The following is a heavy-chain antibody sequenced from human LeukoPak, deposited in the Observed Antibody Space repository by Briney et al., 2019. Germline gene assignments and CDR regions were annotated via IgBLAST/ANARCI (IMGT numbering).Heavy chain of an antibody. CDR1: GYTFTGYY. D-gene: IGHD6-19*01. CDR2: INPNSGGT. Sequence: ASVKVSCKASGYTFTGYYMHWVRQAPGEGLEWMGWINPNSGGTKYAQKFQGRVTMARDTSINTAYMEVRRLTSDDTAVYYCARERGTLAVAGDAFDIWGQGTMVTVSS. V-gene: IGHV1-2*02. CDR3: ARERGTLAVAGDAFDI. J-gene: IGHJ3*02.